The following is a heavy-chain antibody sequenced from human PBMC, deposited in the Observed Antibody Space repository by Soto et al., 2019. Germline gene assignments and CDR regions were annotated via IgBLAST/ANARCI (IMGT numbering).Heavy chain of an antibody. CDR2: IYHSGST. J-gene: IGHJ6*02. Sequence: SETLSLTCAVSGGSISSGGYSWSWIRQPPGKGLEWIGYIYHSGSTYYNPSLKSRVTISVDRSKNQFSLKLSSVTAADTAVYYGARVNYDSSGYYRAAPYYYYGMDGWGQGTTVTVSS. CDR1: GGSISSGGYS. CDR3: ARVNYDSSGYYRAAPYYYYGMDG. V-gene: IGHV4-30-2*01. D-gene: IGHD3-22*01.